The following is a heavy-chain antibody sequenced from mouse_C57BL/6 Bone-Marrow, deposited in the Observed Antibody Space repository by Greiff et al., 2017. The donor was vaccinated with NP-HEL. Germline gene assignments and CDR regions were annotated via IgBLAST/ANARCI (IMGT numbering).Heavy chain of an antibody. V-gene: IGHV1-53*01. D-gene: IGHD1-1*01. CDR1: GYTFTSYW. CDR2: INPSNGGT. Sequence: QVQLQQSGTELVKPGASVKLSCKASGYTFTSYWMPWVKQRPGQGLEWIGNINPSNGGTNYNEKFKSKATLTVDKSSSTAYMQLSSLTSEDSAVYYCARSHSSYDFDVWGTGTTVTVSS. J-gene: IGHJ1*03. CDR3: ARSHSSYDFDV.